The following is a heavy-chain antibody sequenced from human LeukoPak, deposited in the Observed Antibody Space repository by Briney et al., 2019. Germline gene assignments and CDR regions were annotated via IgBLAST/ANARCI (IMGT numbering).Heavy chain of an antibody. D-gene: IGHD6-19*01. CDR2: IIPILGIA. CDR1: GYTFTSYG. CDR3: ARESIAVAESNFDY. V-gene: IGHV1-69*04. J-gene: IGHJ4*02. Sequence: ASVKVSCKASGYTFTSYGISWVRQAPGQGLEWMGRIIPILGIANYAQKFQGRVTITADKSTSTAYMELSSLRSEDTAVYYCARESIAVAESNFDYWGQGTLVTVSS.